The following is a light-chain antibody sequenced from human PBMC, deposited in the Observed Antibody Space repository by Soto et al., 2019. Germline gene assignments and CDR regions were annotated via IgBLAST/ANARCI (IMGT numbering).Light chain of an antibody. CDR1: SSDVGGYNY. V-gene: IGLV2-14*01. J-gene: IGLJ2*01. Sequence: QSALTQPASVSGSPGQSITISCTGTSSDVGGYNYVSWYQQHPGKAPKLMIYDVSNRPSGVSNRFSGSKSGNTASLTISGLQAEDGADYYCSSYTMSSTLGVFGGGTKLTVL. CDR3: SSYTMSSTLGV. CDR2: DVS.